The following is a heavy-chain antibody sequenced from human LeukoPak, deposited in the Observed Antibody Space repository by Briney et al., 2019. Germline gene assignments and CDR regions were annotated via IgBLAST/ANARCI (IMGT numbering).Heavy chain of an antibody. J-gene: IGHJ4*02. Sequence: SETLSLTCTVSDGSISSYYWSWIRQPPGKGLEWIGYIYYSGSTNYNPSLKSRVTISVDTSKNQFSLKLSSVTAADTAVYYCARGFSSGWYSVDYWGQGTLVTVSS. CDR1: DGSISSYY. V-gene: IGHV4-59*01. CDR3: ARGFSSGWYSVDY. D-gene: IGHD6-19*01. CDR2: IYYSGST.